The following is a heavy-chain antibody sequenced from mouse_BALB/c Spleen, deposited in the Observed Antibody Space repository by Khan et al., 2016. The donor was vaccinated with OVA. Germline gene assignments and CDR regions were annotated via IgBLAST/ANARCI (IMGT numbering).Heavy chain of an antibody. J-gene: IGHJ3*01. Sequence: QVRLQQSGGDLMKPGASVKISCKATGYTFSSYWIEWVKQRPGPGLEWIGQIFPGSVSTTYNEKFKGKATFTADTSSNTAYMQLSSLTSEDSAVYYCARGGYGGFAYWGQGTLVTVSA. V-gene: IGHV1-9*01. CDR3: ARGGYGGFAY. CDR2: IFPGSVST. D-gene: IGHD2-2*01. CDR1: GYTFSSYW.